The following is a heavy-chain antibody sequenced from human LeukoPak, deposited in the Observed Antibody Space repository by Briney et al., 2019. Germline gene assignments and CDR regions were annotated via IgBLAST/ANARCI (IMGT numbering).Heavy chain of an antibody. CDR1: GFSFSNYY. J-gene: IGHJ4*02. D-gene: IGHD5-12*01. CDR3: ASGLNGIYGGYEI. CDR2: ILYDGSNK. V-gene: IGHV3-30-3*01. Sequence: PGPSLTLSCPASGFSFSNYYMHWARQPPGKGLECVAFILYDGSNKYYAESVKGRFTVYRDNSKNSLYLQMKSLRAEDMDVYDCASGLNGIYGGYEIWGQGTLVTVSS.